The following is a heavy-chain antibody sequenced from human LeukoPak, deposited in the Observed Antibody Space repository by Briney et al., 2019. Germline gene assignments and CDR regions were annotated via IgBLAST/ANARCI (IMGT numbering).Heavy chain of an antibody. V-gene: IGHV4-30-2*01. CDR3: ARVFSSGWYFDY. Sequence: PSQTLSLTCTVSGGSISSGGYYWSWIRQPPGKGLEWIGYIYHSGSTYYNPSLKSRVTISVDRSKNQFSLKLSSVTAADTAVYYCARVFSSGWYFDYWGQGTLVTVSS. CDR2: IYHSGST. J-gene: IGHJ4*02. CDR1: GGSISSGGYY. D-gene: IGHD6-19*01.